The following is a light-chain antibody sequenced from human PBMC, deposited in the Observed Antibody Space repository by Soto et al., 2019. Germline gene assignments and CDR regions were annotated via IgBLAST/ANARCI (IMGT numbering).Light chain of an antibody. V-gene: IGKV3-20*01. CDR1: QSFSATY. J-gene: IGKJ2*01. CDR3: QQDVSSPMYT. CDR2: GAS. Sequence: EIVLTQSPGTLSFSPGERATLSCRARQSFSATYLAWYQQKPGKAPRLLIYGASNRATGIPARFTGSGSVTDFTLTISRLAPEDFAVYFCQQDVSSPMYTFGQGTKLEIK.